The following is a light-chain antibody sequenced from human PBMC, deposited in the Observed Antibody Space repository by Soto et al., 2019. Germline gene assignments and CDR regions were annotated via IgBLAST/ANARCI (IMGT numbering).Light chain of an antibody. Sequence: DIVMTQSPLSLPVTPGEPASISCRSSQSLLFSNGYNYLDWYMQKPGQSPQLLIYLGSDRASGVPDRFSGSGSGTDFTLKISRVEAEDVGVYYCMQSLQTPWTFGQVTEVEIK. V-gene: IGKV2-28*01. CDR3: MQSLQTPWT. CDR1: QSLLFSNGYNY. CDR2: LGS. J-gene: IGKJ1*01.